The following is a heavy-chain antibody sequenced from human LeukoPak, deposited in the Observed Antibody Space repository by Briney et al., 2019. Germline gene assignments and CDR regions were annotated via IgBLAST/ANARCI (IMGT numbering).Heavy chain of an antibody. J-gene: IGHJ1*01. CDR1: GYSFSSYW. Sequence: GESLKISCKGSGYSFSSYWIAWVRQMPGKGLECMGIIYPGDSDTRYSPSFQGQVTISADKSTSTAYLQWSSLKASDTAMYYCARSYYYDSSGYPRAEYFHLWGQGTLVTVSS. CDR2: IYPGDSDT. V-gene: IGHV5-51*01. CDR3: ARSYYYDSSGYPRAEYFHL. D-gene: IGHD3-22*01.